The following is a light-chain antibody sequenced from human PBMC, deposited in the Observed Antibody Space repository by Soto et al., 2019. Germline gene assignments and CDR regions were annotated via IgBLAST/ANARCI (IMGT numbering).Light chain of an antibody. Sequence: EIVLTQSPATLSFSPGERATLSCRARHSVSSSYFAWYQQKPGQAPRLLIYAASSSATGIPDRFSGSGSGTDFTLTITRLEDEDVAVYYCQQYDSSSCTFGQGTKVDIK. CDR2: AAS. CDR1: HSVSSSY. V-gene: IGKV3-20*01. CDR3: QQYDSSSCT. J-gene: IGKJ1*01.